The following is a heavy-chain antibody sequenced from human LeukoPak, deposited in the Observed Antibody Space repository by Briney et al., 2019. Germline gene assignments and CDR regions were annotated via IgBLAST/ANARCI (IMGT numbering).Heavy chain of an antibody. CDR2: IYYSGST. CDR1: GGSISSYY. D-gene: IGHD6-6*01. J-gene: IGHJ5*02. CDR3: AREVGSSDISSSVDWFDP. V-gene: IGHV4-59*01. Sequence: SETLSLTCTVSGGSISSYYWSWIRQPPGKGLEGIGYIYYSGSTNYNPSLKSRVTISLDTSKNQFSLKLSSVTAADTAVYYFAREVGSSDISSSVDWFDPWGQGTLVTVSS.